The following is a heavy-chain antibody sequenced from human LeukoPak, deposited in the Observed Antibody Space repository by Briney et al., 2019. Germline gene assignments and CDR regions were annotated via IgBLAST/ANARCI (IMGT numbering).Heavy chain of an antibody. V-gene: IGHV1-2*02. CDR1: GYTFTGYY. J-gene: IGHJ6*03. Sequence: ASVKVSCKASGYTFTGYYMHWVQQAPGQGLEWMGWINPNSGGTNYAQKFQGRVTMTRDKSTSTAYMELSRLRSDDTAVYYCASAIPGNYDYYYYYYMDVWGKGTTVTVSS. CDR2: INPNSGGT. D-gene: IGHD3-22*01. CDR3: ASAIPGNYDYYYYYYMDV.